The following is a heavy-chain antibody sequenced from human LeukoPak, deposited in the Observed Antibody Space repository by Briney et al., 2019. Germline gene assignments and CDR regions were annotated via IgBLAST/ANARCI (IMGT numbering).Heavy chain of an antibody. CDR3: ARDSIAAAGRPFEY. CDR1: GFTFSSYS. Sequence: GGSLRLSCAASGFTFSSYSMNWVRQAPGKGLEWDSSISSSSSYIYYADSVKGRFTISRDNAKNSLYLQMNSLRAEDTAVYYCARDSIAAAGRPFEYWGQGTLVTVSS. J-gene: IGHJ4*02. CDR2: ISSSSSYI. V-gene: IGHV3-21*01. D-gene: IGHD6-13*01.